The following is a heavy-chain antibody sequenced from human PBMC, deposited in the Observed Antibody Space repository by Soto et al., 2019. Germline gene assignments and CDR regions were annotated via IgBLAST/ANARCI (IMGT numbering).Heavy chain of an antibody. J-gene: IGHJ3*02. CDR3: ARHVAYYYGSGSYYSI. CDR2: IDPSDSYT. D-gene: IGHD3-10*01. V-gene: IGHV5-10-1*01. CDR1: GYSFTSYW. Sequence: GESLKISCKGSGYSFTSYWISWVRQMPGKGLEWMGRIDPSDSYTNYSPSFQGHVTISADKSISTAYLQWSSLKASDTAVYYCARHVAYYYGSGSYYSIWGQGTMVTVSS.